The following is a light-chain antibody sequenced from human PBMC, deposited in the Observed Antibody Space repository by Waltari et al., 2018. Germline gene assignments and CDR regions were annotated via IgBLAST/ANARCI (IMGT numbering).Light chain of an antibody. Sequence: DIQMTQSPSSLSASVGDRVLITCRASQYINNYLNWYQHKPGKAPYLLIYAAATLHVGGPSSVSGSGSGTEFTLTISGIQPEDFAAYYCQQIYSAPRMFGQGTKVEVK. CDR2: AAA. CDR3: QQIYSAPRM. V-gene: IGKV1-39*01. J-gene: IGKJ1*01. CDR1: QYINNY.